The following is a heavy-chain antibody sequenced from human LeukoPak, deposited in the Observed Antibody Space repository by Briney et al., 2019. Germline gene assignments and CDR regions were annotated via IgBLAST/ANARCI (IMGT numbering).Heavy chain of an antibody. CDR3: AAYGVANGNYATVYYYNMDV. V-gene: IGHV4-38-2*02. Sequence: ASETLSLTCTVSGYSISSGYYWGWIRQPPGKGLEWIGNLYHSGSAYYNPSLKSRVTISVDTSKNHFSLKLNSATAADTAVYYCAAYGVANGNYATVYYYNMDVWGRGTTVTVSS. J-gene: IGHJ6*03. CDR1: GYSISSGYY. D-gene: IGHD4-17*01. CDR2: LYHSGSA.